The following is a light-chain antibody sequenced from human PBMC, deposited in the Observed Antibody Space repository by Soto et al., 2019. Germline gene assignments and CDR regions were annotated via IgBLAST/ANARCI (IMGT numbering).Light chain of an antibody. CDR1: NSDVGYYNY. Sequence: QSALTQPASVSGSPGQSITISCTGSNSDVGYYNYVSWYQQHPGKAPKLMIHEVTNRPSGVSNRFSGSKSGNTASLTISGLQAEDEADYYCSSYTSTTTYVFGTATTVTVL. V-gene: IGLV2-14*01. J-gene: IGLJ1*01. CDR2: EVT. CDR3: SSYTSTTTYV.